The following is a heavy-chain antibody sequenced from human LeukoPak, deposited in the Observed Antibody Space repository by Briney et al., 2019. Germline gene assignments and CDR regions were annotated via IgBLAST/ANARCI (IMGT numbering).Heavy chain of an antibody. CDR2: IIPIFCTA. J-gene: IGHJ4*02. CDR1: GGTFSSYA. D-gene: IGHD1-26*01. Sequence: SSVKVSCKGCGGTFSSYAISWVRQAPGQGLEWMGGIIPIFCTANYAQKFQGRVTITTGESTGTAYMELSSLRSEDTDVYYCASRGATFFDYWGQGTLVTVSS. CDR3: ASRGATFFDY. V-gene: IGHV1-69*05.